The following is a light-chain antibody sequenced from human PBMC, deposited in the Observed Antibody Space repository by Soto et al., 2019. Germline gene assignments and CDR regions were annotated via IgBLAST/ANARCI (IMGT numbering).Light chain of an antibody. V-gene: IGKV2-28*01. J-gene: IGKJ1*01. Sequence: DIVMTQSPLSLPVTPGEPASISCRSSQSLLHSNGYNYLDWYLQKPGQSPQLLIYLGSNRASGVPDRCSGSGSGTDFTREISRVEAADVGVYYCMQALQTPRPFGQGTKVEIK. CDR3: MQALQTPRP. CDR2: LGS. CDR1: QSLLHSNGYNY.